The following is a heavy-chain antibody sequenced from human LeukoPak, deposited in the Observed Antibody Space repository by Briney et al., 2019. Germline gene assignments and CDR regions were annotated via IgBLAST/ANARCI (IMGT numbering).Heavy chain of an antibody. J-gene: IGHJ4*02. V-gene: IGHV3-21*01. CDR1: GFTFSSYS. CDR2: ISSHKTYI. Sequence: GGSLRLSGAASGFTFSSYSMNWDRQAPGKGLEWVSYISSHKTYIYYADSVKDRFTISRDNAKSSLYLQMNSPRAEDTAVYYCAGIGVAGQFDYWGQGTLVTVSS. CDR3: AGIGVAGQFDY. D-gene: IGHD6-19*01.